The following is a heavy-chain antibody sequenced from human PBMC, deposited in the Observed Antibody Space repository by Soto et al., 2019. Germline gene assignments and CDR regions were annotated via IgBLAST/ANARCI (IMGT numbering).Heavy chain of an antibody. Sequence: SETLSLTCTVSGGSVSSGSYYWSWIRQPPGKGLEWIGYIYYSGSTNYNPSLKSRVTISVDTSKNQFSLKLSSVTAADTAVYYCARIPLWFGEFAVDYWGQGTLVTVSS. CDR2: IYYSGST. V-gene: IGHV4-61*01. CDR1: GGSVSSGSYY. CDR3: ARIPLWFGEFAVDY. D-gene: IGHD3-10*01. J-gene: IGHJ4*02.